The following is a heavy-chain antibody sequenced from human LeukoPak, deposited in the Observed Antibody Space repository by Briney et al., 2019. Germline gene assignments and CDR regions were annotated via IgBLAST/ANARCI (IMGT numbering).Heavy chain of an antibody. J-gene: IGHJ3*02. V-gene: IGHV3-30*02. CDR2: IRYDGSNK. CDR1: GFTFSSYG. D-gene: IGHD2-2*01. CDR3: AKAQVVVPAAVAFDI. Sequence: GGSLRLSCAASGFTFSSYGMHWVRQAPGKGLEWVAFIRYDGSNKYYAGSVKGRFTISRDNSKNTLYLQMNSLRAEDTAVYYCAKAQVVVPAAVAFDIWGQGTMVTVSS.